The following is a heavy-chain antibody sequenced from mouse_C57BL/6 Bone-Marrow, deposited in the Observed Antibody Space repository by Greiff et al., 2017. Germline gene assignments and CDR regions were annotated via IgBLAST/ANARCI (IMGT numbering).Heavy chain of an antibody. D-gene: IGHD1-3*01. CDR2: VWSGGST. J-gene: IGHJ1*03. V-gene: IGHV2-2*01. CDR3: ARKRGSGWYFDV. CDR1: GFSLTSYG. Sequence: VMLVESGPGLVQPSQSLSITCTVSGFSLTSYGVHWVRQSPGTGLEWLGVVWSGGSTDYNAAFISRLSISKDNSKSQVFFKMNSLQADDTAIYYCARKRGSGWYFDVWGTGTTVTVSS.